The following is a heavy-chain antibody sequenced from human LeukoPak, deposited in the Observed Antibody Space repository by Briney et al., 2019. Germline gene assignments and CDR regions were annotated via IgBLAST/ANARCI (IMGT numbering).Heavy chain of an antibody. Sequence: PGGSLRLPCAASGFTLSGYYMAWIRQAPGKGLEWLSFITNHGTRTDYVDSEKGRFTISRDNGKNSLYLQMDSLRAEDTAVYYCARDWDHSPDFWGQGTLVTVSS. J-gene: IGHJ4*02. V-gene: IGHV3-11*05. CDR1: GFTLSGYY. CDR2: ITNHGTRT. D-gene: IGHD1-26*01. CDR3: ARDWDHSPDF.